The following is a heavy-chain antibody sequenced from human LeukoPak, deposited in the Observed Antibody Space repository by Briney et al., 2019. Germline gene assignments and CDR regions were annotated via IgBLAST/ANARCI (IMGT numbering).Heavy chain of an antibody. D-gene: IGHD2-8*02. CDR2: INHSGST. Sequence: SETLSLTCAVSGDSISTSSSYWSWIRQPPGKGLEWIGEINHSGSTNYNPSLKSRVTISVDTSKNQFSLKLSSVTAADTAVYYCASGTGGSDYWGQGTLVTVSS. J-gene: IGHJ4*02. V-gene: IGHV4-34*01. CDR3: ASGTGGSDY. CDR1: GDSISTSSSY.